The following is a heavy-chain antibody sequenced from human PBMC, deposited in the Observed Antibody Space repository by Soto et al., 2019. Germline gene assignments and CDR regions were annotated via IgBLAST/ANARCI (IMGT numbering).Heavy chain of an antibody. CDR2: ISGSGGIT. V-gene: IGHV3-23*01. J-gene: IGHJ4*02. CDR3: EKDANWEDHY. D-gene: IGHD1-1*01. Sequence: GGSLRLSCAASGLTFSNYAMTWVRQAPGKGLEWVSFISGSGGITYYADSVKGRFTISRDNSKNTLYLQMHSLRAEDTAIYYCEKDANWEDHYWGQGTLVTVSS. CDR1: GLTFSNYA.